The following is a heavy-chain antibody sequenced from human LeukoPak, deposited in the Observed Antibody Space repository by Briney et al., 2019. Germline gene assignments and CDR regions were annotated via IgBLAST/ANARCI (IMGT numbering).Heavy chain of an antibody. CDR2: IYYSGST. V-gene: IGHV4-39*07. CDR1: GGSISSSSYY. Sequence: PSETLSLTCTVSGGSISSSSYYWGWIRQPPGKGLEWIGSIYYSGSTYYNPSLKSRVTISVDTSKNQFSLKLSSVTAADTAVYYCARSLSGPEQFHYWGQGTLVTVSS. CDR3: ARSLSGPEQFHY. D-gene: IGHD3-9*01. J-gene: IGHJ4*02.